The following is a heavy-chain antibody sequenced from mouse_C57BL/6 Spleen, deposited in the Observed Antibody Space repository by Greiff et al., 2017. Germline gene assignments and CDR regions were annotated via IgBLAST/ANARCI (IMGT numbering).Heavy chain of an antibody. V-gene: IGHV5-4*01. Sequence: EVQGVESGGGLVKPGGSLKLSCAASGFTFSSYAMSWVRQTPEKRLEWVATISGGGSYTYYPDNVKGRFTISRDNAKNHRYLQMSHLKSEDTAMYYCARDRVYYGSSYEYFDVWGTGTTVTVSS. CDR1: GFTFSSYA. CDR3: ARDRVYYGSSYEYFDV. CDR2: ISGGGSYT. J-gene: IGHJ1*03. D-gene: IGHD1-1*01.